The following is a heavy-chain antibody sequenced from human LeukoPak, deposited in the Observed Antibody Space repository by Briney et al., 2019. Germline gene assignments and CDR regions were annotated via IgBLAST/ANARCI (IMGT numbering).Heavy chain of an antibody. CDR2: ISSSSSYI. CDR3: AKGTYSAYNSGCAY. D-gene: IGHD5-12*01. CDR1: GFTFSSYS. J-gene: IGHJ4*02. Sequence: GGSLRLSCAASGFTFSSYSMNWVRQAPGKGLEWVSSISSSSSYIYYADSVKGRFTISRDNSRNTLYLQMNSLRAEDTALYYCAKGTYSAYNSGCAYWGQGTLVTVSS. V-gene: IGHV3-21*01.